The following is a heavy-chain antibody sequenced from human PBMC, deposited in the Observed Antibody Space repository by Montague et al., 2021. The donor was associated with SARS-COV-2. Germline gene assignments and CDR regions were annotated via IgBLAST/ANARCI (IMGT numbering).Heavy chain of an antibody. CDR1: GFTFSSYA. Sequence: SLRLSCATSGFTFSSYAMSWVRQTPGKGLEWVSAISGSGGSTYYADSVKGRFTISRDNSKNTLYLQMNSLRAEDTAVYYCAKRYCSGGSCYSGFDYWGRGTLVTVSS. V-gene: IGHV3-23*01. CDR3: AKRYCSGGSCYSGFDY. J-gene: IGHJ4*02. D-gene: IGHD2-15*01. CDR2: ISGSGGST.